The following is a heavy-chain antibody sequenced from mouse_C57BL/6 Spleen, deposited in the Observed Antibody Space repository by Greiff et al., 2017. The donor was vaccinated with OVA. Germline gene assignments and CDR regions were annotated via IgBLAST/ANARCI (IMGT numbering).Heavy chain of an antibody. V-gene: IGHV1-26*01. Sequence: VQLQQSGPELVKPGASVKISCKASGYTFTDYYMNWVKQSHGKSLEWIGDINPNNGGTSYNQKFKGKATLTVDKSSSTAYMELRSLTSEDSAVYYCARDCCYGYSPYAMDDWGQGTSVTVSS. CDR2: INPNNGGT. CDR3: ARDCCYGYSPYAMDD. CDR1: GYTFTDYY. J-gene: IGHJ4*01. D-gene: IGHD2-2*01.